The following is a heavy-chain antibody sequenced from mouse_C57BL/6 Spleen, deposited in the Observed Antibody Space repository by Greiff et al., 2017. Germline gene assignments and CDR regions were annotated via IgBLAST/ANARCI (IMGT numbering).Heavy chain of an antibody. D-gene: IGHD2-3*01. CDR1: GFSLTSYG. Sequence: VKLKESGPGLVAPSQSLSITCTASGFSLTSYGVSWVRQPPGRGLEWLGVIWGAGSTNYNSALISKRGTGKDNSKSQVFLQLSRLQTDDTATYYCAKQGIYYDGYYAPGYAMDYWGQGTSVTVSS. CDR3: AKQGIYYDGYYAPGYAMDY. CDR2: IWGAGST. J-gene: IGHJ4*01. V-gene: IGHV2-3*01.